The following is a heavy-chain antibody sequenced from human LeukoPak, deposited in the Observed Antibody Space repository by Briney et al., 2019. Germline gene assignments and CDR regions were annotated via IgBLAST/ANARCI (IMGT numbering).Heavy chain of an antibody. Sequence: GRSVRLSCAASGFTFSTYGMHWVRQAPGKGLEWVAFIRYDGSNKYYADSVKGRFTISRDNSENTLYLQMNSLRAEDTAVYYCAKGVNVGGTKLVDYWGQGTLVTVSS. V-gene: IGHV3-30*02. CDR1: GFTFSTYG. CDR2: IRYDGSNK. CDR3: AKGVNVGGTKLVDY. J-gene: IGHJ4*02. D-gene: IGHD1-26*01.